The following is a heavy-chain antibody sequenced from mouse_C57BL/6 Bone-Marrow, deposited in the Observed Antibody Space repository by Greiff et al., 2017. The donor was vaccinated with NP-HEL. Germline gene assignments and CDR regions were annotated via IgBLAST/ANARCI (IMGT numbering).Heavy chain of an antibody. CDR2: INPKNGGT. D-gene: IGHD1-1*01. CDR3: ASITTVVDYYYAMDY. CDR1: GYTFTDYY. Sequence: VQLQQSGPELVKPGASVKISCKASGYTFTDYYMNWVKQSHGKSLEWIGDINPKNGGTSYNQQFKGKATLTVDKSSSTAYMELRSLTSEDSAVYYCASITTVVDYYYAMDYWGQGTSVTGSS. V-gene: IGHV1-26*01. J-gene: IGHJ4*01.